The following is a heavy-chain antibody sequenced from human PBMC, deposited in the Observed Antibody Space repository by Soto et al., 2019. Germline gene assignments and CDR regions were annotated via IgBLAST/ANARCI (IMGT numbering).Heavy chain of an antibody. CDR3: ARGDYGDYDEVNYFDY. V-gene: IGHV4-59*01. CDR1: GVSIINYY. Sequence: SETLSLTCTISGVSIINYYWSWIRQPPGKGLEWIGYIYNSGSTNYNPSLKSRVTISVDTSKSQFSLKLSSVTAADTAVYYCARGDYGDYDEVNYFDYWGQGTLVTVSS. J-gene: IGHJ4*02. CDR2: IYNSGST. D-gene: IGHD4-17*01.